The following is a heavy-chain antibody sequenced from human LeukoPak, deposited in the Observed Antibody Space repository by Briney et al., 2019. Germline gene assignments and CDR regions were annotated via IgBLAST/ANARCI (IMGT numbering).Heavy chain of an antibody. CDR1: GFTFSGSA. CDR2: IRSKANSYAT. V-gene: IGHV3-73*01. Sequence: QSGGSLKLSCAASGFTFSGSAMHWVRQASGKGLEWVGRIRSKANSYATAYAASVKGRFTISRDDSKNTAYLQMNSLKTEDTAVYYCTSYYDFLVGLFDYWGQETLVTVS. D-gene: IGHD3-3*01. CDR3: TSYYDFLVGLFDY. J-gene: IGHJ4*02.